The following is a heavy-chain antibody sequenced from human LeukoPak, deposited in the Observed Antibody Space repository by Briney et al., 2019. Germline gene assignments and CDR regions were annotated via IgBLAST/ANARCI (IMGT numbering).Heavy chain of an antibody. Sequence: TGGSLRLSCAASGFTFYNYAMSWVRQAPGKGLEWVSAITGSGTDTFHADSVKGRITISGDNSESTLYLQMNSLRAEDTATYYCAKGSSSSRPYYFDYWGQGTLVTVSS. V-gene: IGHV3-23*01. J-gene: IGHJ4*02. CDR3: AKGSSSSRPYYFDY. CDR2: ITGSGTDT. D-gene: IGHD6-6*01. CDR1: GFTFYNYA.